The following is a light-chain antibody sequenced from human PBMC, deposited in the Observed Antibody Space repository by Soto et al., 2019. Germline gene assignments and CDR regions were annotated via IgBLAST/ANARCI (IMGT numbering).Light chain of an antibody. CDR3: ASYAGSRNYV. Sequence: QSALTQPASVSGSPGQSVTISCSGSDIGNYNLVSWYQHLPGRAPKLLIFEVTMRPSGISDRFSGSKSASTASLTISGLQAEDEGDYYCASYAGSRNYVLGSGTKAT. CDR2: EVT. V-gene: IGLV2-23*02. J-gene: IGLJ1*01. CDR1: SDIGNYNL.